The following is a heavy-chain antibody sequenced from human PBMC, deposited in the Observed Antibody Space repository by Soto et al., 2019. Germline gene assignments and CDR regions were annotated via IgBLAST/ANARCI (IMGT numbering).Heavy chain of an antibody. J-gene: IGHJ5*02. V-gene: IGHV1-3*01. CDR2: INAANGDT. Sequence: GASVKISCKASGYTLNSYGIHWVRQAPGQRLEWMGWINAANGDTKYSPKFQGRVTITRDTSASTAYMELSSLRSEDTAVYYCVRRHVSATGIDWFDPWGQGTLVTVSS. CDR3: VRRHVSATGIDWFDP. CDR1: GYTLNSYG. D-gene: IGHD6-13*01.